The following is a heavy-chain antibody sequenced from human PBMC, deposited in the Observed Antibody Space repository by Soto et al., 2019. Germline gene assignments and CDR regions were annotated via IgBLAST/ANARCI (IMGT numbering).Heavy chain of an antibody. CDR2: IKGDGSKK. Sequence: EVRLVESGGGLVQPGGSLRLSCVASGFTFSSFWMSWVRQAPGKGLEWVANIKGDGSKKRYVDSVKGRLTISRDNAKNLVYLQMNSLRVEDTGLYYCGRDEVRNGVGVWGQGTTVTVSS. CDR1: GFTFSSFW. V-gene: IGHV3-7*01. CDR3: GRDEVRNGVGV. J-gene: IGHJ6*02.